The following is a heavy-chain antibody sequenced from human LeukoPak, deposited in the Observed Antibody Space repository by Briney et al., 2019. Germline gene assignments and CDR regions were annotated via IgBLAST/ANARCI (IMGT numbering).Heavy chain of an antibody. CDR1: GYSISSGYF. Sequence: SETLSLTCAVSGYSISSGYFWGWIRQPPGKGLEWIGSFYHSGSTHYNPSLRSRVTISVDTSKNQFSLTLSSVTAADTAVYYCARHDFYSNYPHNWFDPWGQGTLVTISS. D-gene: IGHD4-11*01. CDR2: FYHSGST. CDR3: ARHDFYSNYPHNWFDP. J-gene: IGHJ5*02. V-gene: IGHV4-38-2*01.